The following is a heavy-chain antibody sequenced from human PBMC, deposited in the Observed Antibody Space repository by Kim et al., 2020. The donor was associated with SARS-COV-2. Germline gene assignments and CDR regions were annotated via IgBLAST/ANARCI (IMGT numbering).Heavy chain of an antibody. CDR2: IFSDASKE. CDR1: GLTFNTDG. Sequence: GGSLRLSCAVSGLTFNTDGMHWVRQAPGKGLEWVGIIFSDASKEFYADSVKGRFTISRDNSKNTLYLEMNSLRVEDTAVYYCARGGDPGYWGQGTLVTV. D-gene: IGHD3-22*01. V-gene: IGHV3-30*03. J-gene: IGHJ4*02. CDR3: ARGGDPGY.